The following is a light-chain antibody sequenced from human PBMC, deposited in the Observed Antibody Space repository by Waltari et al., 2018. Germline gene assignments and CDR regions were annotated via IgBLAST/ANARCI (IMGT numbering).Light chain of an antibody. V-gene: IGLV2-18*02. CDR1: SSDVGSYNL. CDR3: SAYTTSNKVV. J-gene: IGLJ2*01. CDR2: EVS. Sequence: QSALTQPPSVSGSPGQAVTISCTGTSSDVGSYNLVSWYHQSPGTAPKVSIFEVSNRPSGVPDRFSGSKSGNTASLNISGLQPDDEADYHCSAYTTSNKVVFGGGTKLTVL.